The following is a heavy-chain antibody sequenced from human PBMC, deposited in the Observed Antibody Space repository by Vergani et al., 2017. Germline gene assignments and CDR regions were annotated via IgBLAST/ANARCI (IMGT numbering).Heavy chain of an antibody. J-gene: IGHJ4*02. CDR2: ICHTEDT. D-gene: IGHD2-2*02. CDR1: GDSISSNNC. Sequence: QVQLQESGPGLVKPPGTLSLTCAVSGDSISSNNCWTWVRQPPGKGLEWIGEICHTEDTKYSPSLKSRVTVSVDESRNLFSLRLNSVTAADTAVYYCATIGYRRWGYYFDYWGQAVMVTVCS. V-gene: IGHV4-4*03. CDR3: ATIGYRRWGYYFDY.